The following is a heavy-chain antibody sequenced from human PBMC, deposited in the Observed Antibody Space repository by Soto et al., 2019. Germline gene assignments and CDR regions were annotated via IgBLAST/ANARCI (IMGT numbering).Heavy chain of an antibody. Sequence: GGSLRLSCAASGLSFTTYGMIWVRRAPGKGLEWVSTISGSGGSTYYADSVKGRFTISRDNSKNTLYLQMNSLRAEDTAVYYCAKQTTYYDILTGYSASYYFDYWGQGTLVTVSS. CDR2: ISGSGGST. CDR1: GLSFTTYG. D-gene: IGHD3-9*01. J-gene: IGHJ4*02. CDR3: AKQTTYYDILTGYSASYYFDY. V-gene: IGHV3-23*01.